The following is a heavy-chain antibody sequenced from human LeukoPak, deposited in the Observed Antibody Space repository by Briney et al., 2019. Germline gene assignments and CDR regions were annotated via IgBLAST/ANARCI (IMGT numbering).Heavy chain of an antibody. CDR1: GFTFSSYA. CDR3: ARADRNISWFDP. D-gene: IGHD1/OR15-1a*01. CDR2: ISYDGSNK. J-gene: IGHJ5*02. Sequence: GGSLRLSCAASGFTFSSYAMHWVRQAPGKGLEWVAVISYDGSNKYYADSVKGRFTISRDNSKNTLYLQMNSLRAEDTAVYYCARADRNISWFDPWGQGTLVTVSS. V-gene: IGHV3-30*01.